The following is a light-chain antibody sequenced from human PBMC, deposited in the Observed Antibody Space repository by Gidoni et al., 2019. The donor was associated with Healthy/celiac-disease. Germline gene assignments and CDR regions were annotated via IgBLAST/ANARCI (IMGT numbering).Light chain of an antibody. CDR2: AAS. Sequence: EIVMTQSPATLSVSPGERATLSCRASQSVSSNLAWYQQKPGQAPRLLIDAASNRAAVIPAFCSGGGSATVSTLTISSVQAEDVAFYCCQRCNYWPLQFGQGTKVEIK. J-gene: IGKJ2*01. CDR1: QSVSSN. CDR3: QRCNYWPLQ. V-gene: IGKV3-15*01.